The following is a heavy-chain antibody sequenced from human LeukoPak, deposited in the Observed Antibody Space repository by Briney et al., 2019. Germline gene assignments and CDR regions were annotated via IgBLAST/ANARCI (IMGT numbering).Heavy chain of an antibody. CDR3: ARVGGGEMRFRHYMDV. J-gene: IGHJ6*03. Sequence: PSETLSLTCAVSGGSISTSYWTWIRQSPGKGLEWTGYIYYPGSTLSNPSLKSRLTLSLETSKNQFSLKLRSVTAADTATYYCARVGGGEMRFRHYMDVWGKGTPVTVSS. D-gene: IGHD3-16*01. CDR2: IYYPGST. V-gene: IGHV4-59*01. CDR1: GGSISTSY.